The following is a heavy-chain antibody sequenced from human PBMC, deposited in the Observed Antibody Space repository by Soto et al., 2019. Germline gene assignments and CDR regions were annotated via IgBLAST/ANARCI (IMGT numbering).Heavy chain of an antibody. CDR1: GGSISSSNW. D-gene: IGHD6-6*01. CDR3: ARSKYSSSSGLDY. CDR2: IYHSGST. J-gene: IGHJ4*02. V-gene: IGHV4-4*02. Sequence: SETLSLTCAVSGGSISSSNWWSWVRQPPGKGLEWIGEIYHSGSTNYNPSLKSRVTISVDKSKNQFSLKLSSVTAADTAVYYCARSKYSSSSGLDYWGQGTLVTVSS.